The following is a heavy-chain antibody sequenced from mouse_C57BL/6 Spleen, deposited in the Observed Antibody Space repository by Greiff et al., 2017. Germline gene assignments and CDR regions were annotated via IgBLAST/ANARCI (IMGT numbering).Heavy chain of an antibody. J-gene: IGHJ4*01. Sequence: EVQGVESGGGLVQPGGSLSLSCAASGFTFTDYYMSWVRQPPGKALEWLGFIRNKANGYTTEYSASVKGRFTISRDNSQSILYLQMNALRAEDSATYYCARYRVITKAMDYWGQGTSVTVSS. CDR2: IRNKANGYTT. CDR3: ARYRVITKAMDY. V-gene: IGHV7-3*01. CDR1: GFTFTDYY. D-gene: IGHD1-1*01.